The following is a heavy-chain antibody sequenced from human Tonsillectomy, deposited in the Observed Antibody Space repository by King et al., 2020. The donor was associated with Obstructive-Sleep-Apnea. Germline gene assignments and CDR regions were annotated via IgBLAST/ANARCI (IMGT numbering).Heavy chain of an antibody. CDR3: ARVTWRPYYYGMDV. D-gene: IGHD5-24*01. Sequence: QLQESGPGLVKPSGTLSLTCAVSGGSISSTNWWRWVRQPPGKGLEWIGEIYHSGNTNYNPSLKSRVTISVDKSKNQFSLKVSSVTAADTAVYYCARVTWRPYYYGMDVWGQGTTVTVSS. J-gene: IGHJ6*02. V-gene: IGHV4-4*02. CDR2: IYHSGNT. CDR1: GGSISSTNW.